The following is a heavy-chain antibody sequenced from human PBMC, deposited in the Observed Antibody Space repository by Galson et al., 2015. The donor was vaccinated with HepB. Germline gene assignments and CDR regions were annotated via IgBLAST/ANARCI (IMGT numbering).Heavy chain of an antibody. V-gene: IGHV4-4*07. CDR2: IYTSGST. CDR3: ARDREILRDPNDAFDI. D-gene: IGHD3-9*01. CDR1: GGSLSRYY. J-gene: IGHJ3*02. Sequence: LSLTCTVSGGSLSRYYWSLIRPPAGKGLEWIGRIYTSGSTNYNPSLKSRVTMSVDTSKNQFSLKLSSVTAADTAVYYCARDREILRDPNDAFDIWGQGTMVTVSS.